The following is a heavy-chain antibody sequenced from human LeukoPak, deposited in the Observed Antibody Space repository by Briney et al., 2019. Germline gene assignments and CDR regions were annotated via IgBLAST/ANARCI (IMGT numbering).Heavy chain of an antibody. CDR2: ITSGGDYI. J-gene: IGHJ4*02. V-gene: IGHV3-21*01. Sequence: KPGGSLRLSCAASGFTFNTFNMNWVRQAPGKGLEWVSSITSGGDYIYYADSVKCRFTTSRDNAKNSLSLQLNSLRVEDTAVYYCARGHYDVLAASYKWTPDYWGQGTLVTVSS. D-gene: IGHD3-9*01. CDR3: ARGHYDVLAASYKWTPDY. CDR1: GFTFNTFN.